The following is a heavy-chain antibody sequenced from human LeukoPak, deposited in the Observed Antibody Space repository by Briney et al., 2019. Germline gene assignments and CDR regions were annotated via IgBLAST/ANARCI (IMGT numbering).Heavy chain of an antibody. D-gene: IGHD2-2*01. Sequence: SETLSLTCAVYGGSFSGYYWSWIRQPPGKGLEWRGEIKHSGSTNYNPSLKSRVTISVDTSKNQFSLKLSSVTAADTAVYYCARHPLYCSSTSCKPSMAFDIWGQGTMVTVSS. CDR2: IKHSGST. V-gene: IGHV4-34*01. CDR3: ARHPLYCSSTSCKPSMAFDI. CDR1: GGSFSGYY. J-gene: IGHJ3*02.